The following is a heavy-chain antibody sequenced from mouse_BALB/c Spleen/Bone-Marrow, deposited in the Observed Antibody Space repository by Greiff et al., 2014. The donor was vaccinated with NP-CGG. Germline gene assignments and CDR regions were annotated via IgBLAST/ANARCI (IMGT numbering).Heavy chain of an antibody. CDR1: GFTFSSFG. CDR3: ARGGNWDDFDV. CDR2: ISSGSTVI. J-gene: IGHJ1*01. V-gene: IGHV5-17*02. D-gene: IGHD4-1*01. Sequence: EVQLQQSVGGLVQPGGSRKLSCAASGFTFSSFGMHWVRQAPEKGLEWVAYISSGSTVIFYADTVKGRFTISRDNPKNTLFLQMTSLRSEDTAMYYCARGGNWDDFDVWGAGTTVTVSS.